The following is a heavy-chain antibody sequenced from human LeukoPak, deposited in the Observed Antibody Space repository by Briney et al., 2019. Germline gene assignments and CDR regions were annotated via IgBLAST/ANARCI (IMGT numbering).Heavy chain of an antibody. D-gene: IGHD2-8*01. J-gene: IGHJ4*02. CDR3: AKGGRGNGEVY. Sequence: AGGSLRLSCAASGFTFSTYDMNWVRQAPGKGLEWVANIKQDGSEKNYVDSVKGRFTISRDNAKSSLFPQMNDLRAEDTAVYYCAKGGRGNGEVYWGQGTLVTVSS. V-gene: IGHV3-7*01. CDR2: IKQDGSEK. CDR1: GFTFSTYD.